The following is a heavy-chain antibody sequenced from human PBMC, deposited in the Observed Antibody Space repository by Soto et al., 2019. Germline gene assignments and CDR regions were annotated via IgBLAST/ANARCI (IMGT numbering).Heavy chain of an antibody. CDR3: AGGYCSGGSCTEAHIWFDP. D-gene: IGHD2-15*01. CDR1: GFTFSSYS. Sequence: EVQLVESGGGLVQPGGSLRLSCAASGFTFSSYSMNWVRQDPGKGLEWVSYISSSSSTIYYADSVKGRFTISRDNAKNSLYLQMNSLRDEDTAVYYCAGGYCSGGSCTEAHIWFDPWGQGTLVTVSS. V-gene: IGHV3-48*02. J-gene: IGHJ5*02. CDR2: ISSSSSTI.